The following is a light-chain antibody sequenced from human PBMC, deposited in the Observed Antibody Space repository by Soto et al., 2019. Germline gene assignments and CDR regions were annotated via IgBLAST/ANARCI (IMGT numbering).Light chain of an antibody. Sequence: EIVMTQSPVTLSVSPGERATLSCRASQSCGSNLAWYQQRPGQAHRLLIYGASTRATGIPARFSGSGSGTEFTLTISSLQSEDFAVYYCQHHDNWPYTFGQGTKLEIK. CDR2: GAS. J-gene: IGKJ2*01. V-gene: IGKV3-15*01. CDR3: QHHDNWPYT. CDR1: QSCGSN.